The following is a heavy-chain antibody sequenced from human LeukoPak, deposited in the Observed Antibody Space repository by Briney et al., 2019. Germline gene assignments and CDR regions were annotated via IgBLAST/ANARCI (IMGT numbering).Heavy chain of an antibody. V-gene: IGHV3-23*01. CDR2: ISGSGGST. J-gene: IGHJ4*02. CDR3: ATPWNGDYVGFDY. CDR1: GFTFSSYA. D-gene: IGHD4-17*01. Sequence: GGSLRLSCAASGFTFSSYAMSWVRQAPGKGLEWVSAISGSGGSTYNADSVKGRFTISRDNSKNTLYLQMNSLRAEDTAVYYCATPWNGDYVGFDYWGQGTLVTVSS.